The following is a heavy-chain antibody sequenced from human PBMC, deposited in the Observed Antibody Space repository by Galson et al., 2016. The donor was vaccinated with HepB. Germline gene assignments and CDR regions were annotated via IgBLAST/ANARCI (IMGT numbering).Heavy chain of an antibody. V-gene: IGHV3-23*01. CDR1: GFTFSNYA. CDR3: AKDEGWAAAGRYYFDY. CDR2: ISGSGGST. Sequence: CAASGFTFSNYAMSWVRQAPGKGLEWVSGISGSGGSTYYADSVKGRFTISRDNSKNTLFLQMHSLRAEDTAVYYCAKDEGWAAAGRYYFDYWGQGTLVTVSS. J-gene: IGHJ4*02. D-gene: IGHD6-13*01.